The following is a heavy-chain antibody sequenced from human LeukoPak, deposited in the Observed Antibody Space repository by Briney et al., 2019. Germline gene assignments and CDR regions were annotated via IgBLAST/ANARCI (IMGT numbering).Heavy chain of an antibody. CDR3: ARETKGYDFWRSVRGAFDI. CDR1: GFVFKNYW. Sequence: PGGSLRLSCAASGFVFKNYWMSWVRQAPGKGLEWLANINYDGSQTYHVDSVKGRFTISRDNAKNSLYLQMNSLRAEDTAVYYCARETKGYDFWRSVRGAFDIWGQGTMVTVSS. CDR2: INYDGSQT. V-gene: IGHV3-7*01. D-gene: IGHD3-3*01. J-gene: IGHJ3*02.